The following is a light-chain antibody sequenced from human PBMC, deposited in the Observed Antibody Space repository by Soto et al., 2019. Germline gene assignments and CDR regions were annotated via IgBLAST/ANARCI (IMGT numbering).Light chain of an antibody. V-gene: IGLV2-11*01. CDR1: SSDVGGYNY. CDR3: YSYAGSSTWV. Sequence: QSVLTQPRSVSGSPGQSVTISCTGTSSDVGGYNYVSWYQHHPGKAPKVMVHEVSNRPSGVPDRFSGSKSGNTASLTISGLQAEDEADYYCYSYAGSSTWVFGGGTQLTVL. CDR2: EVS. J-gene: IGLJ3*02.